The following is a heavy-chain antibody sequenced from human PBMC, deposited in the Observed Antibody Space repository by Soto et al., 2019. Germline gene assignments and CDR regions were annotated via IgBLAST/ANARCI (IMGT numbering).Heavy chain of an antibody. V-gene: IGHV4-34*01. CDR3: ARGGYYGARLGEFSLYRGYTFDY. J-gene: IGHJ4*01. CDR2: INHSGST. CDR1: GGSFSGYY. Sequence: PSETLSLTCAVYGGSFSGYYWSWIRQPPGKGLEWIGEINHSGSTNYNPSLKSRVTISVDTSKNQFSLKLRSVTAADTAVYYCARGGYYGARLGEFSLYRGYTFDYWGHGALVTVSS. D-gene: IGHD3-16*02.